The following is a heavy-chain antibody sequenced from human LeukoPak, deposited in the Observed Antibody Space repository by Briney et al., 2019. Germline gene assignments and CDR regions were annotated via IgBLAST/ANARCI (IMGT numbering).Heavy chain of an antibody. V-gene: IGHV3-11*04. CDR1: GFTFSDYY. CDR2: ISISGSTI. CDR3: ARDRDWNSGFDY. J-gene: IGHJ4*02. D-gene: IGHD1-7*01. Sequence: GGSRRLSCAASGFTFSDYYMSWIRQAPGKGLEWVSYISISGSTIYYADSVKGRFTISRDNAKNSLYLQMNSLRAEDTAVYYWARDRDWNSGFDYWGQGTLVTVSS.